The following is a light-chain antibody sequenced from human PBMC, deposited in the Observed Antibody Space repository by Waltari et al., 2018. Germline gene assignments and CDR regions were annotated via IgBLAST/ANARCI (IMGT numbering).Light chain of an antibody. CDR2: EVT. V-gene: IGLV2-8*01. CDR3: SSYAGSGNVV. Sequence: QSALTQPPSASGSPGQSVTISCTGTSSDLGTYNLVSWYQQGPGKAPKLIIYEVTKRPSGVPDRFSGSKSGNTASLTVSGLQADDEADYYCSSYAGSGNVVFGGGTKLTVL. J-gene: IGLJ3*02. CDR1: SSDLGTYNL.